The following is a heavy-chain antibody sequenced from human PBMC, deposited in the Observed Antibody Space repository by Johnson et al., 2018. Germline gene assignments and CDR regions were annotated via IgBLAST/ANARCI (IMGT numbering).Heavy chain of an antibody. D-gene: IGHD6-19*01. CDR2: IYSGGST. J-gene: IGHJ6*03. CDR3: ARGAVGYYYYMDV. Sequence: VQLVQSGGGLVQPGGSLRLSCAVSGFTVRSIYMTWVRQTPGKGLEWVSVIYSGGSTYYAESVKGRFTISRHNSKNTLYLQMNSLRVDDTAVYYCARGAVGYYYYMDVWGKGTPVTVSS. V-gene: IGHV3-66*02. CDR1: GFTVRSIY.